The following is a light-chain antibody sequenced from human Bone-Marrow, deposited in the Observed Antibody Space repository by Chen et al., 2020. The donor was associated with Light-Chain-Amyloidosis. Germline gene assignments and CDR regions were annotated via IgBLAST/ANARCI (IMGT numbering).Light chain of an antibody. CDR2: GPS. CDR3: QQYGSSPAT. J-gene: IGKJ1*01. CDR1: QSVSSSY. V-gene: IGKV3-20*01. Sequence: EIVLTQSPGTLSLSPGERATLSCRASQSVSSSYLAWYQQKPGQAPRLPIYGPSSRATGLPDRFSGSGSGTDFTLTIRRLEPEDFAAYYCQQYGSSPATFGQGTKVEIK.